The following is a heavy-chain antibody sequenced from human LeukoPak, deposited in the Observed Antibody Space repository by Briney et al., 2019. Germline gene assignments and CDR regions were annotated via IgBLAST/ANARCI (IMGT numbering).Heavy chain of an antibody. Sequence: PSETLSLTCTVPGGSISSYYWSWIRQPPGKGLEWIGYIYYSGTTNCNPSLKSRVTISVDTSKNQFSLKLSSVTAADTAVYLCARGRYYYDSSFDPWGQGTLVTVSS. J-gene: IGHJ5*02. CDR2: IYYSGTT. V-gene: IGHV4-59*01. CDR1: GGSISSYY. CDR3: ARGRYYYDSSFDP. D-gene: IGHD3-22*01.